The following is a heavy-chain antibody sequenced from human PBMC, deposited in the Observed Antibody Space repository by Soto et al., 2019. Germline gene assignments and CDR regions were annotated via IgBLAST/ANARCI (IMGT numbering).Heavy chain of an antibody. V-gene: IGHV3-21*06. CDR3: ARESEDLTSNFDY. CDR2: ISSTTNYI. CDR1: GFTFAHYA. Sequence: PGGSLRLSCAASGFTFAHYAMMWARQAPGRGLEWVSSISSTTNYIYYGDSMKGRFTISRDNAKNSLYLEMNSLRAEDTAVYYCARESEDLTSNFDYWGQGTLVTVSS. J-gene: IGHJ4*02.